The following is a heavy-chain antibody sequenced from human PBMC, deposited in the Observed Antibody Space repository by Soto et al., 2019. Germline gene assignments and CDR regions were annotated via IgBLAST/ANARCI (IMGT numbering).Heavy chain of an antibody. V-gene: IGHV1-69*08. Sequence: QVQLVQSGAEVKKPGSSVKVSCKASGGTFSSYTISWVRQAPGQGLDWMGRIIPILGIANYAQKFQGRVTITADKSTSTDYMELSSLRSEDTAVYYCARDKGIAAADPPHPYYYYGMDVWGQGTTETVSS. J-gene: IGHJ6*02. CDR1: GGTFSSYT. CDR2: IIPILGIA. CDR3: ARDKGIAAADPPHPYYYYGMDV. D-gene: IGHD6-13*01.